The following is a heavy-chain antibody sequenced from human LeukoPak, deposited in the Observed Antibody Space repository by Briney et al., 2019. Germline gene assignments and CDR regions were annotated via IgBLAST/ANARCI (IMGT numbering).Heavy chain of an antibody. Sequence: SETLSLTCTVSGGSISSYYWSWIRQPPGKGLEWIGYIYYSGSTNYNPSLKSRVTISVDTSKNQFSLKLSSVTAADTAVYYCARGLSSSWSRYNWFDPWGQGTLVTVSS. CDR1: GGSISSYY. CDR2: IYYSGST. CDR3: ARGLSSSWSRYNWFDP. D-gene: IGHD6-13*01. V-gene: IGHV4-59*12. J-gene: IGHJ5*02.